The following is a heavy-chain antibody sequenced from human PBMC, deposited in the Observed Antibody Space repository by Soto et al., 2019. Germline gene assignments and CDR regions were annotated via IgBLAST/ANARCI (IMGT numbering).Heavy chain of an antibody. J-gene: IGHJ5*02. CDR2: MNPNSGNT. CDR1: GYTFTSYD. Sequence: QVHLVQSGAEVRKPGASVKVSCKASGYTFTSYDINWVRQATGQGLEWMGWMNPNSGNTAYAQKFQGRVTMTRNTSISPGHMELSSLRSEDTAVYYCARERTRGFDPWGQGTLVTVSS. V-gene: IGHV1-8*01. CDR3: ARERTRGFDP.